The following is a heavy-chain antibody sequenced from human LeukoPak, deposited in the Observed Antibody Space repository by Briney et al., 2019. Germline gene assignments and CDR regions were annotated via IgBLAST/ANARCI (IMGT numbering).Heavy chain of an antibody. CDR2: IIPIFGTA. D-gene: IGHD3-3*01. V-gene: IGHV1-69*13. Sequence: ASVKVSCKASGGTFSSYAISWVRQAPGQGLEWMGGIIPIFGTANYAQKFQGRVTITADESTSTAYMELSSLRSEDTAVYYCARDGPEDYDFWSGYQGFDYWGQGTLVTVSS. CDR1: GGTFSSYA. J-gene: IGHJ4*02. CDR3: ARDGPEDYDFWSGYQGFDY.